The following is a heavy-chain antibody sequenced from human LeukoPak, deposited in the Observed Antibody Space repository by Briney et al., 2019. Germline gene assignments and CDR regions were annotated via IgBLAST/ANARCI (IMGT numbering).Heavy chain of an antibody. J-gene: IGHJ6*02. CDR2: INHNGNVN. CDR1: GFTFSSYW. Sequence: GGSLRLSCAASGFTFSSYWMNWARQAPGKGLEWVASINHNGNVNYYVDSVKGRFTISRDNSKNTLYLQMNSLRAEDTAVYYCAREEGYSSSWYRFDYYYYGMDVWGQGTTVTVSS. V-gene: IGHV3-7*01. D-gene: IGHD6-13*01. CDR3: AREEGYSSSWYRFDYYYYGMDV.